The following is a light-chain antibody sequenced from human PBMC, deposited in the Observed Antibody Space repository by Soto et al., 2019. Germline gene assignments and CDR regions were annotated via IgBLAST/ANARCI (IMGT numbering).Light chain of an antibody. V-gene: IGLV1-51*01. CDR2: DNN. Sequence: QSVLTQPPSVSAAPGQKVTISCSGSSSNIGNQFVSWYQQLPGTAPKLLIYDNNKRPSGIPDRFSGSKSGTSATLGIAGLQTGDEADYYCASWDSSLFAVVFGGGTKVIVL. CDR1: SSNIGNQF. CDR3: ASWDSSLFAVV. J-gene: IGLJ2*01.